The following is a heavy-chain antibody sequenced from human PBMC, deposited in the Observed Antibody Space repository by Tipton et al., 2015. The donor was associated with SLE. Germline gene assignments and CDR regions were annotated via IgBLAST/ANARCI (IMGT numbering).Heavy chain of an antibody. CDR1: GFTFSSYA. D-gene: IGHD4-17*01. CDR3: ARVDYGDRDAFDI. V-gene: IGHV3-23*01. Sequence: SLRLSCAASGFTFSSYAMSWVRQAPGKGLEWVSAISGSGGSTYYADSVKGWFTISRDNARDSLYLQMSSLRAEDTALYYCARVDYGDRDAFDIWGQGTMVTVSS. CDR2: ISGSGGST. J-gene: IGHJ3*02.